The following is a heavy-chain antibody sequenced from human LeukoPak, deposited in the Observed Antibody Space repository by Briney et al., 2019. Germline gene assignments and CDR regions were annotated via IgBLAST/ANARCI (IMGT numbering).Heavy chain of an antibody. CDR2: IWYDGSNK. Sequence: PGSSLRLSCAASGFTFRSYGMHWVRQAPGKGLEGVAVIWYDGSNKYYADSVKGRFTISRHNSKNTLYVEMNSLRAEDTAVYYCAKNSKECLRDYSYYMDVWGKGTTVTVSS. J-gene: IGHJ6*03. CDR1: GFTFRSYG. CDR3: AKNSKECLRDYSYYMDV. V-gene: IGHV3-33*06. D-gene: IGHD3-3*01.